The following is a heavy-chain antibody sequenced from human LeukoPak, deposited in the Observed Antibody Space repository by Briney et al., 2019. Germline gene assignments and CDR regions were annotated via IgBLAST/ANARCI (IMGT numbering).Heavy chain of an antibody. CDR3: ARTGGYMVWGVQDWFEP. V-gene: IGHV4-39*01. D-gene: IGHD3-10*01. CDR1: GGSISSGSYY. Sequence: SETLSLTCTVSGGSISSGSYYLGWVRQPPGKGLEWIGSGTTYYNPSLQSRVTISVDTSRNQFSLKLSSVTAADTAVYYCARTGGYMVWGVQDWFEPWGQGTLVTVSA. CDR2: GTT. J-gene: IGHJ5*02.